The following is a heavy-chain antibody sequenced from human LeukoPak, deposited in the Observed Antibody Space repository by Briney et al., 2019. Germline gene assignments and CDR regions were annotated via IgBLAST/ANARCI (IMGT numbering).Heavy chain of an antibody. CDR2: VYHSGST. J-gene: IGHJ5*01. Sequence: PSETLSLTCSVSGDDISSSNWWTWVRQPPQKGLEWIGEVYHSGSTNYNPSLKNRICMSVDKSQNRFSLRLTSVTAADTAVYFCARVSGSGLYFKSFDPWGQGTLVIVSS. CDR1: GDDISSSNW. V-gene: IGHV4-4*02. CDR3: ARVSGSGLYFKSFDP. D-gene: IGHD3-10*01.